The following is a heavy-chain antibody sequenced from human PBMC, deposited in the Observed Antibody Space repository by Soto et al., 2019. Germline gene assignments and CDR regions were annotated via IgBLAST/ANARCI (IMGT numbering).Heavy chain of an antibody. CDR2: IYYTAST. Sequence: SETLSLTCTVSGGFINSGDYHWTWIRQFPGKGLEWIGGIYYTASTYYNPALVSRITISLDTSKNQFSLKLTSVTAADTAVYYCARDSRTPSGGMDVWGQGTTVTAP. V-gene: IGHV4-30-4*01. CDR3: ARDSRTPSGGMDV. CDR1: GGFINSGDYH. J-gene: IGHJ6*02.